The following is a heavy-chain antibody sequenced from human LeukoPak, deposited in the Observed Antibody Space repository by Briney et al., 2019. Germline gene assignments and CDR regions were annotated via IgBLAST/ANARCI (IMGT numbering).Heavy chain of an antibody. CDR2: ISAYNGNT. V-gene: IGHV1-18*01. CDR3: ARWTGSTVGHDYYYYGMDV. Sequence: GASVKVSCKASSYTFTSYGSSWVRQTPGQGLAWMGWISAYNGNTNYAQKLQGRVTMTTDTSTSTAYMELRSLRSDDTAVYYCARWTGSTVGHDYYYYGMDVWGQGTTVTVSS. J-gene: IGHJ6*02. CDR1: SYTFTSYG. D-gene: IGHD1-7*01.